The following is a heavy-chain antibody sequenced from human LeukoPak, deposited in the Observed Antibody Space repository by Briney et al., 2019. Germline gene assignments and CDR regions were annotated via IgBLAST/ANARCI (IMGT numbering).Heavy chain of an antibody. CDR3: AKGGGSKIKDAFDV. D-gene: IGHD5-12*01. J-gene: IGHJ3*01. Sequence: GGSLRLSCAASGFTFTSYVIHWVRQAPGKGLEWVAVIWYDGSNKYADSVKGRFIISRDNSKNTLDLQMNSLRVEDSAVYYCAKGGGSKIKDAFDVWGQGTVVAVSA. CDR1: GFTFTSYV. CDR2: IWYDGSNK. V-gene: IGHV3-30*02.